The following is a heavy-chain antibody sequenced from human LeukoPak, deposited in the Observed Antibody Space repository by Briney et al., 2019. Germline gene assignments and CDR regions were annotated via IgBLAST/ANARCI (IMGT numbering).Heavy chain of an antibody. CDR2: ISGSSSYI. V-gene: IGHV3-21*01. CDR1: GFSFSSYS. J-gene: IGHJ4*02. Sequence: PGWSLRLSCAASGFSFSSYSMNWVRQAPGKGLEWVSAISGSSSYIYYADSVKGRFTISRDNAKNSVDLQMNSLRAEDTAVYYCASVPGETKKRAIDYWGQGTL. CDR3: ASVPGETKKRAIDY. D-gene: IGHD3-10*01.